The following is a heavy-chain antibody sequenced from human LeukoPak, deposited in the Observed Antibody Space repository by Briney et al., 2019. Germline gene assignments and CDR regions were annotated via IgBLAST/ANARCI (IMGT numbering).Heavy chain of an antibody. CDR2: IHYSGTT. CDR1: GGSISAYY. J-gene: IGHJ4*02. D-gene: IGHD6-19*01. V-gene: IGHV4-59*12. Sequence: SETLSLTCTVSGGSISAYYWSWIRQPPGKGLEWIGYIHYSGTTNYYPSLKSRVTIALDTSKNQFSLQLNSVTPEDTAVYYCARVGGSGWYAFDYWGQGTLVTVSS. CDR3: ARVGGSGWYAFDY.